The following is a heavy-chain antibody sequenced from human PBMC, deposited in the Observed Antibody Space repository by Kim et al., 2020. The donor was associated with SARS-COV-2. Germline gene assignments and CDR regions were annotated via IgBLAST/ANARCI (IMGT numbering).Heavy chain of an antibody. CDR1: GFTFSNYA. CDR2: LSDVGETT. CDR3: AKSVVPTALFNWLDP. Sequence: GGSLRLSCAASGFTFSNYAMTWVRQAPGKGLQWVSTLSDVGETTYYADSVKGRFTISRDNSKNTVYLHLNSLRADDTAIYYCAKSVVPTALFNWLDPWG. J-gene: IGHJ5*02. D-gene: IGHD1-1*01. V-gene: IGHV3-23*01.